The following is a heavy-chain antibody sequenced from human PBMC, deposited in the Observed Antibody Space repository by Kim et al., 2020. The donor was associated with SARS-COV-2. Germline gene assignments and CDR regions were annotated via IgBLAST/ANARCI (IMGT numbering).Heavy chain of an antibody. D-gene: IGHD3-10*01. CDR1: GFTFGSYG. V-gene: IGHV3-33*01. Sequence: GGSLRLSCAASGFTFGSYGMHWVRQAPGKGLEWVAVIWYDGSERYYTDSVKGRFTISRDNSNNTLSLQMNSLRAEDTAIYFCARVWGVGRGTRMDVWGQGTTVTVSS. CDR3: ARVWGVGRGTRMDV. CDR2: IWYDGSER. J-gene: IGHJ6*02.